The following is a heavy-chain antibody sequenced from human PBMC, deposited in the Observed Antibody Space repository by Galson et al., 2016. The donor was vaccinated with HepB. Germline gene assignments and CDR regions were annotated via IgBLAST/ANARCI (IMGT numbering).Heavy chain of an antibody. CDR3: AKTHLYSWSVFDQ. CDR2: VKSKAAGGTP. Sequence: SLRLSCAASGFTFSNAWMSWVRQGPGKGLEWVGRVKSKAAGGTPDFAAFVKGRFTVSRDDSKNTVYLQMNSLKTEDTAVYYCAKTHLYSWSVFDQWCQGTLVTVSS. D-gene: IGHD1-26*01. J-gene: IGHJ4*02. CDR1: GFTFSNAW. V-gene: IGHV3-15*01.